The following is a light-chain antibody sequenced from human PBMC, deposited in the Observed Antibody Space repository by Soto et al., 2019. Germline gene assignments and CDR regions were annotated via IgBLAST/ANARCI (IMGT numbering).Light chain of an antibody. V-gene: IGLV1-51*01. J-gene: IGLJ2*01. Sequence: QSVLTQPPSVSAAPGQKVTISCSGSSSNIGKNDVSWYQQIPGTAPKLLIYDNNKRPSGIPDRFSGSKSGTSATLGITGLQTGDEADYYCGTWDSSLSAVFGGGTQRTVL. CDR2: DNN. CDR1: SSNIGKND. CDR3: GTWDSSLSAV.